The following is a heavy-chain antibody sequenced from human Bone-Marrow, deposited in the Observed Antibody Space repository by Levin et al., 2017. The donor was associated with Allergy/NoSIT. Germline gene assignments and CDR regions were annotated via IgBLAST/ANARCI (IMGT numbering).Heavy chain of an antibody. CDR3: ARQRYTSGTDAFDV. V-gene: IGHV5-51*01. Sequence: GGSLRLSCKASGYSFSNYWIGWVRQMPGKGLEWMGTIYPGDSDTRYRPSFQGQVTISADKSITTAHLQWSSLEASDTAMYYCARQRYTSGTDAFDVWGQGTKVTVAS. D-gene: IGHD6-19*01. CDR2: IYPGDSDT. CDR1: GYSFSNYW. J-gene: IGHJ3*01.